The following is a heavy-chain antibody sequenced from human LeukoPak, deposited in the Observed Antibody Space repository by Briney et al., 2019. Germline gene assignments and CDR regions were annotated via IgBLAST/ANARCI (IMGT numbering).Heavy chain of an antibody. Sequence: MSSETLSLTCAVYGGSFSGYYWSWIRQPPGKGLEWIGEINHSGSTNYNPSLKSRVTISVDTSKNQFSLKLSSVTAADTAVYYCARADSNYYFDYWGQGTLVTVSS. CDR3: ARADSNYYFDY. J-gene: IGHJ4*02. CDR1: GGSFSGYY. CDR2: INHSGST. D-gene: IGHD4-11*01. V-gene: IGHV4-34*01.